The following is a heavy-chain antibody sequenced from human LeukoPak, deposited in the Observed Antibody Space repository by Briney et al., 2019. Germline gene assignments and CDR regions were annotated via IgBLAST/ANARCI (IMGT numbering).Heavy chain of an antibody. D-gene: IGHD3-3*01. V-gene: IGHV3-30*14. CDR3: AGSRGPPYYDFWSGYSTLDYYMDV. CDR1: GFSFSSYT. CDR2: TSYDGNNQ. J-gene: IGHJ6*03. Sequence: QSGGSLRLSCAASGFSFSSYTMHWVRQAPGKGPEWVAVTSYDGNNQYYADSVKGRFTISRDNSKNTLYLQMNSLRAEDTAVYYCAGSRGPPYYDFWSGYSTLDYYMDVWGKGTTVTVSS.